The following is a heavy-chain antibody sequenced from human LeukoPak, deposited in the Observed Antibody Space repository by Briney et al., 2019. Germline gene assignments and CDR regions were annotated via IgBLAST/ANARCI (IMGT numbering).Heavy chain of an antibody. V-gene: IGHV4-39*01. CDR1: GGSIGGSSYY. J-gene: IGHJ5*02. CDR3: ARRYFDWLSNPTHNWFDP. CDR2: IYYSGST. Sequence: SETLSLTCTVSGGSIGGSSYYWGWIRQPPGKGLEWIGSIYYSGSTYYNPSLKSRVTISVDTSKNQFSLKLSSVTAADTAVYYCARRYFDWLSNPTHNWFDPWGQGTLVTVSS. D-gene: IGHD3-9*01.